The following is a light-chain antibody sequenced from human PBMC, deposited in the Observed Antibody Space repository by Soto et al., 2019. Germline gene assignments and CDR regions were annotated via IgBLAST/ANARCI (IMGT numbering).Light chain of an antibody. V-gene: IGKV1-39*01. Sequence: DIQMTQSPSTLAASLGDRVTITCRASQTISSFLNWYQQKPGIAPKLLIYAASSLHSGVPSRFSGSGSGTDFTLTISSLQPEDFATYYCQQSYSTPITFGQGTRLEIK. CDR2: AAS. J-gene: IGKJ5*01. CDR1: QTISSF. CDR3: QQSYSTPIT.